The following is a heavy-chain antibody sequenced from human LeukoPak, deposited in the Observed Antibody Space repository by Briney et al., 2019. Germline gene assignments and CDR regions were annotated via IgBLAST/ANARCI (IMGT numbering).Heavy chain of an antibody. CDR1: GFTFSSYG. V-gene: IGHV3-30*18. D-gene: IGHD6-19*01. Sequence: AGSLRLSCAASGFTFSSYGMDWVRQAPGKGLEWVAVISYDGSNKYYADSVKGRFTISRDNSKNTLYLQMNSLRAEDTAVYYCAKDPGGHSSGWSFYYYYGMDVWGQGTTVTVSS. CDR2: ISYDGSNK. J-gene: IGHJ6*02. CDR3: AKDPGGHSSGWSFYYYYGMDV.